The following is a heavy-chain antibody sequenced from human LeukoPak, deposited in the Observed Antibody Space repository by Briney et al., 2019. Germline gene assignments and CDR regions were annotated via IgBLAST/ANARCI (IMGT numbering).Heavy chain of an antibody. J-gene: IGHJ5*02. Sequence: PSETLSLTCTVSGGSVSSSDYYWGWIRQPPGKGLEWIGSIYYSGSTYYKSSLKSRVTIFIDTSNNRLFLRLSSVTAADTAVYYCARLGSAYPSSRVDRWGQGTLVTVSS. D-gene: IGHD3-22*01. CDR1: GGSVSSSDYY. CDR3: ARLGSAYPSSRVDR. V-gene: IGHV4-39*01. CDR2: IYYSGST.